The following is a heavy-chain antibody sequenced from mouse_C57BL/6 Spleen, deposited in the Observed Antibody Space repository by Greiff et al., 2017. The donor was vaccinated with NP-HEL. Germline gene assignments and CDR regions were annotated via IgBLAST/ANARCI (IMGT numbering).Heavy chain of an antibody. D-gene: IGHD1-2*01. CDR2: IDPSDSYT. Sequence: QVQLQQPGAELVMPGASVKLSCKASGYTFTSYWMHWVKQRPGQGLEWIGEIDPSDSYTNYNQKFKGKSTLTVDKSSSTAYMQLSSLTSEDSAVYYCARRGVLPLYAMDYWGQGTSVTVSS. CDR1: GYTFTSYW. V-gene: IGHV1-69*01. CDR3: ARRGVLPLYAMDY. J-gene: IGHJ4*01.